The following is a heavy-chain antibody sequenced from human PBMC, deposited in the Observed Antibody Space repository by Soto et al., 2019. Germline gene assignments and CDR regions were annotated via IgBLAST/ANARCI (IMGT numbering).Heavy chain of an antibody. CDR3: ARGFWLLLREGEDYFDY. CDR1: GYTFTSYG. Sequence: QVQLVQSGAEVKKPGASVKVSCKASGYTFTSYGISWVRQAPGQGLEWMGWISAYNGNTNYAQKLQGRVTMTTDTSTGTAYMELRSLRSDDTAVYYCARGFWLLLREGEDYFDYWGQGTLVTVSS. CDR2: ISAYNGNT. V-gene: IGHV1-18*01. J-gene: IGHJ4*02. D-gene: IGHD3-22*01.